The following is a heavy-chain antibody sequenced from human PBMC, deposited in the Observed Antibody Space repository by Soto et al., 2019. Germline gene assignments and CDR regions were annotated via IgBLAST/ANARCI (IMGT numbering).Heavy chain of an antibody. CDR3: ARDWEFGY. Sequence: QVRLVQSGAEVKKPGASVKISCKASGYTFTSYYMHWVRQAPGQGLEWMGIINPSGDTTTYAQKFRGRFIMTRDTSTNTLFMELSSLRSDDTAVYYCARDWEFGYWGQGTLVTVSS. D-gene: IGHD3-10*01. J-gene: IGHJ4*02. CDR1: GYTFTSYY. CDR2: INPSGDTT. V-gene: IGHV1-46*01.